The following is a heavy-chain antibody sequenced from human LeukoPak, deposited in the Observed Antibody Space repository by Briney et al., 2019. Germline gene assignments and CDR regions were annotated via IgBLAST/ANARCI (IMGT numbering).Heavy chain of an antibody. CDR2: IKTDGTIT. Sequence: GGSLRLSCAASGFTLSNYWMHWVRQAPGEGLVWVSRIKTDGTITNYAASVKGRFTISRDNAKNTLYLQMNSLRVEDTAVYYCVRVEIGTYHGMDVWGQGTTVTVSS. V-gene: IGHV3-74*01. J-gene: IGHJ6*02. CDR3: VRVEIGTYHGMDV. D-gene: IGHD2-2*01. CDR1: GFTLSNYW.